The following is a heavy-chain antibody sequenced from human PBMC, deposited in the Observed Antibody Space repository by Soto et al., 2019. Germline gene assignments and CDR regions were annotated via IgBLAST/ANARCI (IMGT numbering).Heavy chain of an antibody. J-gene: IGHJ6*02. CDR1: GFTFSSYD. CDR3: ARGGYYDFWSGSYYYYGMDV. D-gene: IGHD3-3*01. Sequence: GESLTISCAASGFTFSSYDMHWVRQATGKGLEWVSAIGTAGDTYYPGSVKGRFTISRENAKNSLYLQMNSLRAGDTAVYYCARGGYYDFWSGSYYYYGMDVWGQGTTVTVSS. CDR2: IGTAGDT. V-gene: IGHV3-13*01.